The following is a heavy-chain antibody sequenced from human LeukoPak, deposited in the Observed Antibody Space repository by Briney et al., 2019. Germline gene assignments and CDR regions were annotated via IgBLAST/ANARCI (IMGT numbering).Heavy chain of an antibody. Sequence: GESLQISCKGSGYTFNTYWIGWVRQLPGKGLEWMGIINPSDSDTTYSPSFQGQVTISADRSISTSYLQWSSLKASDTAIYYCARLRTTRGPVTVTPSYPDSLNWFDPWGQGTLVTVSS. CDR3: ARLRTTRGPVTVTPSYPDSLNWFDP. CDR2: INPSDSDT. D-gene: IGHD4-17*01. J-gene: IGHJ5*02. V-gene: IGHV5-51*01. CDR1: GYTFNTYW.